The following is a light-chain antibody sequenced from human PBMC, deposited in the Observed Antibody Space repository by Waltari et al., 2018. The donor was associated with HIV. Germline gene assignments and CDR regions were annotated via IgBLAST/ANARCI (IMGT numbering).Light chain of an antibody. CDR2: EVS. V-gene: IGLV2-14*01. Sequence: QSALTQPASVSGSPGQSITISCTGTSSDVGGYNYVSWYQQHPRKAPKLMIYEVSNRPSGVSDRFSGSKSGNTASLTISGLQAEDEADYYCSSYTSSSTYVVFGGGTKLTVL. CDR1: SSDVGGYNY. J-gene: IGLJ2*01. CDR3: SSYTSSSTYVV.